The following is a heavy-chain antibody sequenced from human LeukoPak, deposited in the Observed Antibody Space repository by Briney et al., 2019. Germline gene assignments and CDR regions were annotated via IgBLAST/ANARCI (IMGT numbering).Heavy chain of an antibody. D-gene: IGHD6-13*01. V-gene: IGHV4-39*01. CDR2: IYYSGST. Sequence: SETLSLTCTVSGGSISSSSYYWGWIRQPPGKGLEWIGSIYYSGSTYYNPSLKSRVTISVGTSKNQFSLKLSSVTAADTAVYYCARRLSSSWYGDDAFDIWGQGTMVTVSS. CDR1: GGSISSSSYY. CDR3: ARRLSSSWYGDDAFDI. J-gene: IGHJ3*02.